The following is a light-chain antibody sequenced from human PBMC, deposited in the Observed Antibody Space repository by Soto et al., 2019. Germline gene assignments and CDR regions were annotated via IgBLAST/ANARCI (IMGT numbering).Light chain of an antibody. V-gene: IGKV3-15*01. Sequence: EITMTQFPGILSASPGEGVTLSCRAAQDVTTNFAWYQQKRGQAHRLLIYDISSRATGVPARFSGSGSGTEFTLSIRGLQSEDFAVYFCKQYNNWPFSVGQGTRLEIK. J-gene: IGKJ5*01. CDR3: KQYNNWPFS. CDR1: QDVTTN. CDR2: DIS.